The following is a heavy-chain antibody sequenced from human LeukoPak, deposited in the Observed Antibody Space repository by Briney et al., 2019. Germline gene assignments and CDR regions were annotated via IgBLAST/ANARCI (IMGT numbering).Heavy chain of an antibody. D-gene: IGHD2-15*01. J-gene: IGHJ4*02. Sequence: SETLSLTCTVSGGSISSSSYYWGWIRQPPGKGLEWIGSIYYSGSTYYNPSLKSRVTISVDTSKNQFSLKLSSVTAADTAVYYCARDMGPGSGGSPPYFDYWGQGTLVTVSS. CDR1: GGSISSSSYY. CDR2: IYYSGST. V-gene: IGHV4-39*07. CDR3: ARDMGPGSGGSPPYFDY.